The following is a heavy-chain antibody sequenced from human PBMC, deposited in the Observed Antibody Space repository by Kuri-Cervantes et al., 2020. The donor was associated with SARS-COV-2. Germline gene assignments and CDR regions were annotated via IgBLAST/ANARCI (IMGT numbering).Heavy chain of an antibody. Sequence: SETLSLTCAAYGGSFSGYYWSWIRQPPGKGLEWMGENNHSGSTNYNQSLKSRVTISVDTSKNQFSLKLSFVTAADTAVYYCASDTGWRLAVAGYLFDYWGQGTLVTVSS. J-gene: IGHJ4*02. CDR1: GGSFSGYY. D-gene: IGHD6-19*01. V-gene: IGHV4-34*01. CDR3: ASDTGWRLAVAGYLFDY. CDR2: NNHSGST.